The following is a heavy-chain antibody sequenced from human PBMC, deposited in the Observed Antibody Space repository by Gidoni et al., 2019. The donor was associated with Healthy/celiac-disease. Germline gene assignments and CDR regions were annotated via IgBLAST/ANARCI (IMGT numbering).Heavy chain of an antibody. Sequence: QLQLQESGPGLVKPSETLSLTCTVSGGSISSSSYYWGWLRQPPGKGLEWIGSIYYSGSTYYTPSLKSRVTISVDTSKNQFSLKLSSVTAADTAVYYCAGQRITMIVVVITDAFDIWGQGTMVTVSS. CDR3: AGQRITMIVVVITDAFDI. J-gene: IGHJ3*02. D-gene: IGHD3-22*01. CDR2: IYYSGST. V-gene: IGHV4-39*01. CDR1: GGSISSSSYY.